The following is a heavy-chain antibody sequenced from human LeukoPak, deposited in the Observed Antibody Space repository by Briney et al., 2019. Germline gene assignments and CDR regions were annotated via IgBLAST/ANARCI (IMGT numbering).Heavy chain of an antibody. CDR2: INHSGST. CDR1: GGSFSGYY. D-gene: IGHD3-22*01. CDR3: ARDLPNYYDNSGSQRAFDI. V-gene: IGHV4-34*01. Sequence: SETLSLTCAVYGGSFSGYYWSWIRQPPGKGLEWIGEINHSGSTNYNPSLKSRVTMSVDTSTNQFSLKLNSVTAADTAVYYCARDLPNYYDNSGSQRAFDIWGQGTMVTVSS. J-gene: IGHJ3*02.